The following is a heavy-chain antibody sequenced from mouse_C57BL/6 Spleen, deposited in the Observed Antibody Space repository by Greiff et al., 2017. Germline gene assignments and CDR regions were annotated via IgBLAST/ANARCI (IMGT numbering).Heavy chain of an antibody. CDR3: ATSPYSGGFAY. V-gene: IGHV3-6*01. D-gene: IGHD5-1*01. CDR1: GYSITSGYY. Sequence: EVQLQESGPGLVKPSQSLSLTCSVTGYSITSGYYWNWIRQFPGNKLEWMGYISYDGSNNYNPSLKNRISITRDTSKNQFFLKLNSVTTEDTATYYCATSPYSGGFAYWGQGTLVTVSA. J-gene: IGHJ3*01. CDR2: ISYDGSN.